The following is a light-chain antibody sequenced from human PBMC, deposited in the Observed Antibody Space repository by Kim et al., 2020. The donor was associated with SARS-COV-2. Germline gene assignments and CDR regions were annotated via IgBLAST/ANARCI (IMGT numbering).Light chain of an antibody. J-gene: IGLJ1*01. Sequence: GQSITISCTGTSSDVGGYNYVSWYQQHPGKAPKLMIYDFSKRPSGVSNRFSGSKSGNTASLTISGLQAEDEADYYCSSYTSSSTFVFGTGTKVTVL. CDR2: DFS. CDR3: SSYTSSSTFV. V-gene: IGLV2-14*04. CDR1: SSDVGGYNY.